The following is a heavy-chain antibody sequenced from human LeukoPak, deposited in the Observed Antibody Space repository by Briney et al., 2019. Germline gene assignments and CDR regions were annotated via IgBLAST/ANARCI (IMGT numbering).Heavy chain of an antibody. CDR2: INHSGST. CDR3: ARLGKRPPQSHYDYVWGNYRSPLFLHY. CDR1: GGSISTPSYY. V-gene: IGHV4-39*07. Sequence: LETLSLTCTVSGGSISTPSYYWGWIRQPPGKGLEWIGEINHSGSTNYNPSLKSRVTISIDTSKNQFSLKLSSVTAADTAVYYCARLGKRPPQSHYDYVWGNYRSPLFLHYWGQGTLVTVSS. J-gene: IGHJ4*02. D-gene: IGHD3-16*02.